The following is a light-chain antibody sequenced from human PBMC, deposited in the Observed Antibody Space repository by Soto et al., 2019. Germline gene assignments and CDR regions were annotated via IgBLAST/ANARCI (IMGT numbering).Light chain of an antibody. J-gene: IGKJ1*01. CDR3: QQYFEWPPMT. CDR1: ETVATN. Sequence: VMTQSPATLSVSPGERATLSRWASETVATNLAWYQQKPGQAPRLLISGASTRAAGISDRFRGSGSGTEFTLTISSLRSEDSAIYYCQQYFEWPPMTFGQGGKVDIK. V-gene: IGKV3-15*01. CDR2: GAS.